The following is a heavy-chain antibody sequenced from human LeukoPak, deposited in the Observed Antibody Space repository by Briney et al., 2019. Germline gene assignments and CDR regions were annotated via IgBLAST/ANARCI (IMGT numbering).Heavy chain of an antibody. CDR2: IKQDGSET. CDR3: AKDTLWVTMLRGVEDQ. J-gene: IGHJ4*02. CDR1: GTTFSSYW. Sequence: GGPLRPPCAASGTTFSSYWMSWVRQAPGKGREWVANIKQDGSETYYVDSVKGRFTISTENATNSLYLQMNSLRAQEPPVYYCAKDTLWVTMLRGVEDQWGQGTLVTVSS. D-gene: IGHD3-10*01. V-gene: IGHV3-7*01.